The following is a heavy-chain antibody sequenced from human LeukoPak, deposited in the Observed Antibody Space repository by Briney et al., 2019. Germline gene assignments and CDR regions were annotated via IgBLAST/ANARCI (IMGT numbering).Heavy chain of an antibody. Sequence: GEPLKISCKGSGYSFTSYWISWVRQMPGKGLGGMGRIDPSDSYTNYSPSFQGHIPISADKSISTAYLQWSSLKASDTAMYYCARQEMVRGVISWFDPWGQGTLVTVPS. D-gene: IGHD3-10*01. CDR1: GYSFTSYW. V-gene: IGHV5-10-1*01. CDR2: IDPSDSYT. J-gene: IGHJ5*02. CDR3: ARQEMVRGVISWFDP.